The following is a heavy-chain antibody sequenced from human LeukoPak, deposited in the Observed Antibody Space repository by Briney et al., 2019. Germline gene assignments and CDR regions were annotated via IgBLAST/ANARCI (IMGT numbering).Heavy chain of an antibody. D-gene: IGHD3-22*01. J-gene: IGHJ4*02. V-gene: IGHV3-11*04. CDR2: ISSGSTI. CDR3: ARGDIVVEGWDYFDY. Sequence: GGSLRLSCAASGFTFSDYYMSWIRQAPGKGLEWVSYISSGSTIYYSDSVKGRFTISRDNAKNSLYLQMNSLRAEDTAVYYCARGDIVVEGWDYFDYWGQGTLVTVSS. CDR1: GFTFSDYY.